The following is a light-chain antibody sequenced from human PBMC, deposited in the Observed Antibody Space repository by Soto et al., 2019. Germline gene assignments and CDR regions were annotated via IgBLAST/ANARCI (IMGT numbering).Light chain of an antibody. CDR1: STDVGGYNY. J-gene: IGLJ1*01. V-gene: IGLV2-11*01. CDR3: CPYAGRDTLYV. Sequence: QSALTQPRSVSGSPGQSVTISCTGTSTDVGGYNYVSWYQQHPGKVPKLMLYDVSKRPSGVPDRFSGSKSGNTASLTISGLQAEDEADYSCCPYAGRDTLYVFGRGTKVTVL. CDR2: DVS.